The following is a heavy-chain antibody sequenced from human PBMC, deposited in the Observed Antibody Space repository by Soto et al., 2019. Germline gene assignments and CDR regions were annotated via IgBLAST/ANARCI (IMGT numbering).Heavy chain of an antibody. J-gene: IGHJ4*02. CDR2: INPISGGT. Sequence: QVQLVHSGAEVKKPGASVTVSCRTSGYTFTGYYIHWVRQAPGQGLEWMGWINPISGGTNYAQKFQGRVTLTRDTSISTAYLELSRLRSDDTAVYYCARSHLADLIDYWGQGTLVTGSS. V-gene: IGHV1-2*02. CDR3: ARSHLADLIDY. CDR1: GYTFTGYY.